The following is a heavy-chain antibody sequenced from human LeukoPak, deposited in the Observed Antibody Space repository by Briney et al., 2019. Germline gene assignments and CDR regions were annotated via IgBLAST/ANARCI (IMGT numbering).Heavy chain of an antibody. D-gene: IGHD1-26*01. CDR2: INWNGGST. CDR1: GFTFDDYG. Sequence: GGSLRLSCAASGFTFDDYGMSWVRQAPGKGLEWVSGINWNGGSTGYADSVKGRFTISRDNAKNSLYLQMNSLRAEDTAVYYCARARTRYSGSYGGAFDIWGQGTMVTVSS. CDR3: ARARTRYSGSYGGAFDI. V-gene: IGHV3-20*04. J-gene: IGHJ3*02.